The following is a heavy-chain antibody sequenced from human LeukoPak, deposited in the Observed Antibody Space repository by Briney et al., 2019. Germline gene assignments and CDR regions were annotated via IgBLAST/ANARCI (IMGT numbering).Heavy chain of an antibody. V-gene: IGHV3-21*01. D-gene: IGHD4-17*01. CDR2: ISGSIRYI. Sequence: GGSLRLSCAASGFTFSTYSMNWVRQAPGKGLEWVSSISGSIRYIYYADSLKGRFTISRDNAKNSLYLQMNSLRAEDTAVYYCARGRDYGDYADYWGQGTLVTVSS. J-gene: IGHJ4*02. CDR3: ARGRDYGDYADY. CDR1: GFTFSTYS.